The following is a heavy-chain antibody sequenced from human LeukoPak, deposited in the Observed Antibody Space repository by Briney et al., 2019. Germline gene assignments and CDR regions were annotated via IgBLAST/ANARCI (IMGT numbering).Heavy chain of an antibody. V-gene: IGHV4-30-2*01. D-gene: IGHD5-18*01. CDR1: GGSISSGGYS. CDR2: IYHSGST. Sequence: SETLSLTCAVSGGSISSGGYSWSWIRQPPGKGLEWIGYIYHSGSTYYNPSLKSRVTISVDRSKNQFSLKLSSVTAADTAVYYCAREGYSYAGAFDYWGQGTLVTVSS. CDR3: AREGYSYAGAFDY. J-gene: IGHJ4*02.